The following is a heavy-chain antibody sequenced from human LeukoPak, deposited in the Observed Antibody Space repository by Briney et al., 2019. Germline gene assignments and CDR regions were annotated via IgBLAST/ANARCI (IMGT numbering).Heavy chain of an antibody. CDR3: TRGGATPFDY. D-gene: IGHD1-26*01. V-gene: IGHV3-48*03. CDR1: GITLSNYE. CDR2: ISGSGTTI. J-gene: IGHJ4*02. Sequence: GGSLRLSCAASGITLSNYEMNWVRQAPGKGLEWLSYISGSGTTIYYADSVKGRFTISRDNAKNTLYLQMNSLRAEDAAVYYCTRGGATPFDYWGQGTLVTVSS.